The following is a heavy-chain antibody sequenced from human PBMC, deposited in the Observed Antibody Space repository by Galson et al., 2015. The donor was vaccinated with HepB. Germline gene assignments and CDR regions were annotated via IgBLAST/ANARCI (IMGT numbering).Heavy chain of an antibody. CDR3: ARDTLGYSGYDYYYGMDA. Sequence: CAISGDSVSSNSAAWNWIRQSPSRGLEWLGRTYYRSKWYNDYTVSVKSRITINPDTSKNQFSLQLNSVTPEDTAVYYCARDTLGYSGYDYYYGMDAWGQGTTVTVSS. CDR1: GDSVSSNSAA. V-gene: IGHV6-1*01. D-gene: IGHD5-12*01. CDR2: TYYRSKWYN. J-gene: IGHJ6*02.